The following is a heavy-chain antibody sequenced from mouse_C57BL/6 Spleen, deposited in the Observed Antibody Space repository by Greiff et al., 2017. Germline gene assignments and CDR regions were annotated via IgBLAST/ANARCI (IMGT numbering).Heavy chain of an antibody. CDR2: FHPYNDDT. D-gene: IGHD2-4*01. V-gene: IGHV1-47*01. Sequence: VQLQQSGAELVKPGASVKMSCKASGYTFTTYPIEWMKQNHGKSLEWIGNFHPYNDDTKYNEKFKGKDTLTVEKSSSTVYLELSRLTSDVSAVXYGARGYYDYGDYYAMDFWGQGTSVTVSS. J-gene: IGHJ4*01. CDR3: ARGYYDYGDYYAMDF. CDR1: GYTFTTYP.